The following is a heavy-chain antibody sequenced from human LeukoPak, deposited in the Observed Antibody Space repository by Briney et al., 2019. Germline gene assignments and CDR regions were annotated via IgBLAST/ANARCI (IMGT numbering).Heavy chain of an antibody. CDR2: ISTTGGYT. J-gene: IGHJ4*02. CDR3: AKKPATIKFPFDI. Sequence: PGGSLRLSCVGSGFSFSTYDMGWVRQTPGKGLEWVSAISTTGGYTEDADSVKGRFTISRDNSQDTLFPQTHSLRAEDTAVYYCAKKPATIKFPFDIWGQGTLVTVSP. V-gene: IGHV3-23*01. CDR1: GFSFSTYD. D-gene: IGHD5-24*01.